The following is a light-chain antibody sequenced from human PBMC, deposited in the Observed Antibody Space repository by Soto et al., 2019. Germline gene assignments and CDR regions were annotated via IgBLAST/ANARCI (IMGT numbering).Light chain of an antibody. CDR1: QGISNY. CDR3: QKYNNAPRT. CDR2: AAS. J-gene: IGKJ1*01. Sequence: DIQMTQSPSSLSASVGDTVTITCRASQGISNYLAWYQQKPGQVPNLLIYAASTLQSGVPSRFSGSGSGTDFTLTISILRPEDVATYYCQKYNNAPRTFGQGTKVEI. V-gene: IGKV1-27*01.